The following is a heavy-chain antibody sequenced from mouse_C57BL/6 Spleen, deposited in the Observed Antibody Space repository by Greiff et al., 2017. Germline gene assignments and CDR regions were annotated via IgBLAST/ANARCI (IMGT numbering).Heavy chain of an antibody. CDR2: INPYNGGT. CDR1: GYTFTDYY. J-gene: IGHJ4*01. CDR3: ARRYYGSNSYYDMDY. V-gene: IGHV1-19*01. D-gene: IGHD1-1*01. Sequence: VQLQQSGPVLVKPGASVKMSCKASGYTFTDYYMNWVKQSHGKSLEWIGVINPYNGGTSYNQKFKGKATLTVDKSSSTAYMELNSLTSEDSAVYYCARRYYGSNSYYDMDYWGQGTSVTVSS.